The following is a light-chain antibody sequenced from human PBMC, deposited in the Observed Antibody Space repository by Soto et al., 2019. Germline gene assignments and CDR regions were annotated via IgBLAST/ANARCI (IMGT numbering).Light chain of an antibody. Sequence: QSALTQPPSASGSLGQSVTISCTGTSTDVGVYNYVSWYQQHPGKVPKLVIFEVHKRPSGVPDRFSGSKSGNTASLTVSGLQPEDEAVYYCASYAGGNNVFGTGTKLPVL. CDR3: ASYAGGNNV. V-gene: IGLV2-8*01. CDR1: STDVGVYNY. J-gene: IGLJ1*01. CDR2: EVH.